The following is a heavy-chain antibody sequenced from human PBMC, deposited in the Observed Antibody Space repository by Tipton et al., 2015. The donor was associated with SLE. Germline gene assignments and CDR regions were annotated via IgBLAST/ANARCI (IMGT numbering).Heavy chain of an antibody. Sequence: TLSLTCSVSGGSISSNTYYWGWIRQPPGQGLEWIGTISSSGNAFYNPSFKSRVTISVDTSKDQFSLRLTSLTAADTAIYYCAGDYGGPDCFDPWGLGTLVTVSS. D-gene: IGHD4-23*01. V-gene: IGHV4-39*07. J-gene: IGHJ5*02. CDR3: AGDYGGPDCFDP. CDR2: ISSSGNA. CDR1: GGSISSNTYY.